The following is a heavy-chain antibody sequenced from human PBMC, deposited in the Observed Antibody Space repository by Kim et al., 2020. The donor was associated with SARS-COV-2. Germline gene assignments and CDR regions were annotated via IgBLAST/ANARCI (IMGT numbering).Heavy chain of an antibody. J-gene: IGHJ5*02. D-gene: IGHD4-17*01. CDR1: GFTFSSHA. CDR2: ISGSGGST. V-gene: IGHV3-23*01. CDR3: AKGQNWVTIDQ. Sequence: GGSLRLSCAASGFTFSSHAMSWVRQAPGKGLEWVSAISGSGGSTYYADSVKGRFTISRDNPKNTLYLQMNSLRAEDTAVYSCAKGQNWVTIDQWGQGTLVTVSS.